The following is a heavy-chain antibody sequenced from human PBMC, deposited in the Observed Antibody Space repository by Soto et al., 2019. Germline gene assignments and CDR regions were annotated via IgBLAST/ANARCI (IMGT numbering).Heavy chain of an antibody. CDR2: ITGDGGST. V-gene: IGHV3-23*01. J-gene: IGHJ3*02. CDR1: GFTYSNYA. CDR3: VKGYYNSGTSLEGLDI. Sequence: EVQLLESGGGLEQPGGSLRLSCAASGFTYSNYAMNWVRQPPGTGLEWVSVITGDGGSTYYTDSVKGRFTLSRDNSKNTLSLQMYSLRAEDTAVYYCVKGYYNSGTSLEGLDIWGQGTMVTVSS. D-gene: IGHD3-10*01.